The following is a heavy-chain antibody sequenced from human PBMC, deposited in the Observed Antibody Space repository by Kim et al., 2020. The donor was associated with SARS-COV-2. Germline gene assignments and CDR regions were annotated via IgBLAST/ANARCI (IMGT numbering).Heavy chain of an antibody. D-gene: IGHD1-1*01. CDR3: AKDPSPGIADPFAL. V-gene: IGHV3-23*01. CDR2: ITNNGGDT. CDR1: GFPFSNSA. J-gene: IGHJ3*01. Sequence: GGSLRLSCAASGFPFSNSAMNWVRQAPGKGLDWISTITNNGGDTHSADSVKGRFTISRDNSKNTLYLEMNSLRPDDTAVYYCAKDPSPGIADPFALWSQG.